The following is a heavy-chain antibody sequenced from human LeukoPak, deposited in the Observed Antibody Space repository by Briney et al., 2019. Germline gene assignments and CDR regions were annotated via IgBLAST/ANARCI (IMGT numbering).Heavy chain of an antibody. V-gene: IGHV3-30-3*01. CDR3: ARETGSAVGSTDFDY. J-gene: IGHJ4*02. CDR1: GFTFSSYA. Sequence: GRSLRLSCAASGFTFSSYAIHWVRQAPGKGLEWVAVISCDGSNKYYADSVKGRFTISRDNSKNTLYLQMNSLRAEDTAVYYCARETGSAVGSTDFDYWGQGTLVTVSS. CDR2: ISCDGSNK. D-gene: IGHD4-17*01.